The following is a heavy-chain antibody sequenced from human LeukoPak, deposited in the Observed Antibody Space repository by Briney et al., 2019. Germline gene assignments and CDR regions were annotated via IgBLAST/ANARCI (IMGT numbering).Heavy chain of an antibody. CDR2: ISGSGAIT. CDR1: GFNFNNYA. V-gene: IGHV3-23*01. D-gene: IGHD3-10*01. Sequence: GGSLRLSCAASGFNFNNYAMSWVRQDPGKGLEWVSAISGSGAITYYTDSVKGRFTISRDNSKNTVYLQMSSLRAEDTAIYYCAKDGPNYYGSGSYYTGDAFDIWGQGTMVTVSS. J-gene: IGHJ3*02. CDR3: AKDGPNYYGSGSYYTGDAFDI.